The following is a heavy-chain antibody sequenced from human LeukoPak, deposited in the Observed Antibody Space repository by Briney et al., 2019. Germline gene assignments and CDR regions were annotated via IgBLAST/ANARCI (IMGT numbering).Heavy chain of an antibody. V-gene: IGHV4-39*01. D-gene: IGHD4-11*01. J-gene: IGHJ3*02. CDR3: ARRRQFSSNHDAFDI. Sequence: SETLSLTCTVSGDSISSSNYYWGWIRQSPGKGLEWIASINHGGSTYYNPSLKSRVTMSVDTSKNQFSLKLSSVTAADTAVYYCARRRQFSSNHDAFDIWGQGTMVIVSS. CDR2: INHGGST. CDR1: GDSISSSNYY.